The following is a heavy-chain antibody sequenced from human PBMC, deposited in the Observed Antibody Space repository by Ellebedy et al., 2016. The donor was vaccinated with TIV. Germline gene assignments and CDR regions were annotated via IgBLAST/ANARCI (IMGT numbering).Heavy chain of an antibody. CDR3: ARDLDKSSGWYGGAAY. Sequence: GESLKISCAASGFTFSDHPMHWVRQAPGKGLAWVALILYDGTNKFYADSVKGRFTVSRDTAKNTLYLQMNSLRAEDTAVYYCARDLDKSSGWYGGAAYWGQGTLVTVSS. CDR1: GFTFSDHP. V-gene: IGHV3-30-3*01. D-gene: IGHD6-19*01. CDR2: ILYDGTNK. J-gene: IGHJ4*02.